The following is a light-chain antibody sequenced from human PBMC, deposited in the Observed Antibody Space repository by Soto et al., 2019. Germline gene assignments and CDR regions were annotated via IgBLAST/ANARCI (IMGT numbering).Light chain of an antibody. CDR3: LLCYRGPWV. J-gene: IGLJ3*02. Sequence: QAVVTQEPSLTVAPGGTLTLTCGSSTGAVTSSHSPYWFQQKPGQAPRTLIYDTSNRHSWTPARFSGSLLGGKAALTLSGAQPEDEAEYYCLLCYRGPWVFGGGTKVTVL. CDR2: DTS. V-gene: IGLV7-46*01. CDR1: TGAVTSSHS.